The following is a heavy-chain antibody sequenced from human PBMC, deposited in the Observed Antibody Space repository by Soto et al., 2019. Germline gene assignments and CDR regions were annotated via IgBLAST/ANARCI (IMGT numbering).Heavy chain of an antibody. J-gene: IGHJ4*02. CDR2: IKYDGSEK. CDR1: GFTFSSYW. V-gene: IGHV3-7*03. CDR3: ASSPHKDSRPDY. Sequence: EVQLVESGGGLVQPGGSLRLSCAASGFTFSSYWMSWVRQAPGRGLEWMANIKYDGSEKYYVDSVKGRLTISRDNAKNSLYLQMNSLRAEDKAVYYCASSPHKDSRPDYWGQGTLVTVAS. D-gene: IGHD3-22*01.